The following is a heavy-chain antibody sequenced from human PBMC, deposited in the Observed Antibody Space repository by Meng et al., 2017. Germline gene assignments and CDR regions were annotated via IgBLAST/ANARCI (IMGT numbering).Heavy chain of an antibody. CDR3: ARGGYSYGLWFDP. V-gene: IGHV1-69*01. CDR1: GGTFSSYA. J-gene: IGHJ5*02. Sequence: VQLVQFGGGVKKPGSSVKVSCKASGGTFSSYAISWVRQAPGQGLEWMGGIIPIFGTANYAQKFQGRVTITADESTSTAYMELSSLRSEDTAVYYCARGGYSYGLWFDPWGQGTLVTVSS. CDR2: IIPIFGTA. D-gene: IGHD5-18*01.